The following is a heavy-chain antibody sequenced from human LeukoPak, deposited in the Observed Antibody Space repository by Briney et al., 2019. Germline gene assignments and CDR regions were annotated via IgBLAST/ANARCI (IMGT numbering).Heavy chain of an antibody. CDR2: IYTSGST. D-gene: IGHD3-3*01. CDR1: GGSISSYY. CDR3: ARDRKPSFQNYDFWSGYYTS. Sequence: SETLSLTCTVSGGSISSYYWSWIRQPPGKGLEWIGRIYTSGSTNYNPSLKSRVTISVDTSKNQFSLKLSSVTAADTAVYYCARDRKPSFQNYDFWSGYYTSWGQGTLVTVSS. J-gene: IGHJ4*02. V-gene: IGHV4-4*08.